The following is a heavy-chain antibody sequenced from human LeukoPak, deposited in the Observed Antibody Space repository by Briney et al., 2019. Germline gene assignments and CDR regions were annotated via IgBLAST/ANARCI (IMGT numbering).Heavy chain of an antibody. J-gene: IGHJ3*02. D-gene: IGHD3-10*01. Sequence: SETLSLTCTVSGGSISSSSYYWGWIRQPPGKGLEWIGSIYYSGSTYYNPSLKSRVTISVDTSKNQFSLKLSSVTAADTAVYYCARHSVLAWSGEPGPYDAFDIWGQGTMVTVSS. CDR1: GGSISSSSYY. CDR3: ARHSVLAWSGEPGPYDAFDI. V-gene: IGHV4-39*01. CDR2: IYYSGST.